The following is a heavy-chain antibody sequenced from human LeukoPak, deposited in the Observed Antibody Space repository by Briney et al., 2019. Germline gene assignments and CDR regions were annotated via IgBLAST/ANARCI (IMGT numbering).Heavy chain of an antibody. CDR1: GFTVSSNY. CDR3: AKCYYDSSGYYFGAFDI. V-gene: IGHV3-53*01. CDR2: IYSGGST. Sequence: GGSLRLSCAASGFTVSSNYMSWVRQAPGKGLEWVSVIYSGGSTYYADSVKGRFTISRDNSKNTLYLQMNSLRAEDTAVYYCAKCYYDSSGYYFGAFDIWGQGTMVTVSS. J-gene: IGHJ3*02. D-gene: IGHD3-22*01.